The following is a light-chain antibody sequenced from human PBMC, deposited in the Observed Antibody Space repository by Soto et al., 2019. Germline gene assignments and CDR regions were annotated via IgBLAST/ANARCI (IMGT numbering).Light chain of an antibody. CDR1: RRDVGGYNY. J-gene: IGLJ1*01. Sequence: QSALTQPPSASGSPGQSVRISCTGTRRDVGGYNYVAWYQQHPGKAPKLIIYEVTKRPSGVPDRFSGSKSGNTASLTVSGLQAEDEADYYCSSYVGNDVFVFVTGTKVTVL. CDR3: SSYVGNDVFV. CDR2: EVT. V-gene: IGLV2-8*01.